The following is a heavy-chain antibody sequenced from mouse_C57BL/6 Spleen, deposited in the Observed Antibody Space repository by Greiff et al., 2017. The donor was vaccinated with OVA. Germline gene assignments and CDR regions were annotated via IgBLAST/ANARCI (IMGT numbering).Heavy chain of an antibody. CDR1: GFTFSSYA. J-gene: IGHJ2*01. Sequence: EVKLMESGGGLVKPGGSLKLSCAASGFTFSSYAMSWVRQTPEKRLEWVATISDGGSYTYYPDNVKGRFTISRDNAKNNLYLQMSHLKSEDTAMYYCARVHMASYFDYWGQGTTLTVSS. CDR3: ARVHMASYFDY. D-gene: IGHD6-1*01. V-gene: IGHV5-4*03. CDR2: ISDGGSYT.